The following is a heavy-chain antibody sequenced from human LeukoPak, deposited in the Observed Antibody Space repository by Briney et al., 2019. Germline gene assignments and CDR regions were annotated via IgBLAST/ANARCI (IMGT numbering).Heavy chain of an antibody. CDR2: IYYSGST. CDR1: GASVSDGNYY. J-gene: IGHJ5*02. D-gene: IGHD1-26*01. V-gene: IGHV4-61*01. Sequence: SETLSLTCSVSGASVSDGNYYWSWIRQPPGKGLEWIGYIYYSGSTNYNPSPKSRVTISVDTSKNQFSLKLSSVTAADTAVYYCARQWELRGWFDPWGQGTLVTVSS. CDR3: ARQWELRGWFDP.